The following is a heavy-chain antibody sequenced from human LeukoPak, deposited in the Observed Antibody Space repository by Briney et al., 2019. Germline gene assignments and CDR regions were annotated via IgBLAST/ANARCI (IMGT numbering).Heavy chain of an antibody. D-gene: IGHD6-13*01. Sequence: SSETLSLTCTVSGGSISSGDYYWSWIRQPPGKGLEWIGYIYHSGSTYYNPSLKSRVTISVDRSKNQFSLKLSSVTAADTAVYYCARPRDASSSWYRRNDAFDIWGQGTMVTVSS. CDR1: GGSISSGDYY. CDR3: ARPRDASSSWYRRNDAFDI. V-gene: IGHV4-30-2*01. J-gene: IGHJ3*02. CDR2: IYHSGST.